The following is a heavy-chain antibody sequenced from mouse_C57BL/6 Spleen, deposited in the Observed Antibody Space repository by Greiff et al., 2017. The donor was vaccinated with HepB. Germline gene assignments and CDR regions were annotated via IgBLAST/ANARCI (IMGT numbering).Heavy chain of an antibody. D-gene: IGHD1-1*02. J-gene: IGHJ3*01. CDR1: GYTFTSYW. CDR3: ARWGLDYGPWFAY. Sequence: QVQLKQPGAELVKPGASVKLSCKASGYTFTSYWMQWVKQRPGQGLEWIGEIDPSDSYTNYNQKFKGKATLTVDTSSSTAYMQLSSLTSEDSAVYYCARWGLDYGPWFAYWGQGTLVTVSA. CDR2: IDPSDSYT. V-gene: IGHV1-50*01.